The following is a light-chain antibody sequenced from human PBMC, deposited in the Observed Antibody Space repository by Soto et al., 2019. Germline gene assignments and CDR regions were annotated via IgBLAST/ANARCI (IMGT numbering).Light chain of an antibody. CDR2: GAS. J-gene: IGKJ2*01. CDR3: QQYGSSPPYT. Sequence: EIVLTQSPGTLSLSPGERATLSFRASQRVCSSYLAWYQQKPGQAPRLLIYGASSRATGIPDRFSGSGSGTDFTLTISRLEPEDFAVYYCQQYGSSPPYTFGQGTKLEIK. V-gene: IGKV3-20*01. CDR1: QRVCSSY.